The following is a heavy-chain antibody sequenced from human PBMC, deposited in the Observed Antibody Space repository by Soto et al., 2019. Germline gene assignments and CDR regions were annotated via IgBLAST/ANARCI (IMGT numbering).Heavy chain of an antibody. CDR1: GFTFSSYA. J-gene: IGHJ4*02. V-gene: IGHV3-23*01. Sequence: GSLRLSCAASGFTFSSYAMSWVRQAPGKGLEWVSAISGSGGSTYYADSVKGRFTISRDNSKNTLYLQMNSLRAEDTAVYYCAKDPAEYSSFYDYFDCWGQGALVTVSS. CDR3: AKDPAEYSSFYDYFDC. CDR2: ISGSGGST. D-gene: IGHD6-6*01.